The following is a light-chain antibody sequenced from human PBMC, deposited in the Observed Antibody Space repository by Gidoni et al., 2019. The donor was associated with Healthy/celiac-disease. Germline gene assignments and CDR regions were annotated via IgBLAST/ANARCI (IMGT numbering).Light chain of an antibody. Sequence: DIQMTQSPSSLSASVGDRVTITCRGSQSISNYLNWYQQKPGKAPKLLIYAASSLQSGVPSRFRGSGSGTDFTLTISSLQPEDVATYYCQQSYSTPYTFGQGTKLEIK. J-gene: IGKJ2*01. V-gene: IGKV1-39*01. CDR1: QSISNY. CDR2: AAS. CDR3: QQSYSTPYT.